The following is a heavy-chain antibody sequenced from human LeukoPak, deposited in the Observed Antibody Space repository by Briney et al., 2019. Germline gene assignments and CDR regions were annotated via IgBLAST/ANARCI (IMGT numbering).Heavy chain of an antibody. Sequence: GGSLRLSCAASGFTFSSYAMSWVRQAPGKGLEWVSDISGSGSNTYYADSVKGRFTISRDNSKNTLYLQMNSLRVEDTAVYHCAKKYSTGRDPWGQGTLVTVSS. CDR3: AKKYSTGRDP. CDR1: GFTFSSYA. V-gene: IGHV3-23*01. J-gene: IGHJ5*02. CDR2: ISGSGSNT. D-gene: IGHD1-26*01.